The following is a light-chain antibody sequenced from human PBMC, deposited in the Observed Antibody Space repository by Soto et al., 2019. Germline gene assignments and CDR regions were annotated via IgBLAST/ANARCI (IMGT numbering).Light chain of an antibody. Sequence: EIVMTQSPATLSVSPGARATFSCRASQSVSSNLAWYQQKPGQAPRVLMYEASNRATGIPARFSGSGSGADFTLTISSLEPEDFALYYCQQHINWPLTFGGGTKVDIK. J-gene: IGKJ4*01. CDR3: QQHINWPLT. CDR1: QSVSSN. V-gene: IGKV3-11*01. CDR2: EAS.